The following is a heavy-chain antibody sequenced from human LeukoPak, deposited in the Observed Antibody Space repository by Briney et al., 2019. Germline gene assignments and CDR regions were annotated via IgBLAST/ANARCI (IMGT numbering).Heavy chain of an antibody. CDR3: ARQRSGWSYDAFDI. J-gene: IGHJ3*02. V-gene: IGHV1-2*06. Sequence: ASVKVSSKASGYTFTGYHMQWVRQVPGQGLEWMGRINPNSGGTNYAQKFQGRVTMTRDTSISTAYMELSRLRSDDTAVYYCARQRSGWSYDAFDIWGQGTMVTVSS. D-gene: IGHD6-19*01. CDR1: GYTFTGYH. CDR2: INPNSGGT.